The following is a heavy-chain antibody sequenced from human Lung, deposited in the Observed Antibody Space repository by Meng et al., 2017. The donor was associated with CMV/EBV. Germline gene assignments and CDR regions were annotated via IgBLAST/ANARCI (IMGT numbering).Heavy chain of an antibody. J-gene: IGHJ5*02. D-gene: IGHD6-19*01. CDR3: ARGRIAGAALFDA. CDR1: GFTFSDYY. V-gene: IGHV3-11*01. Sequence: SXKISXAASGFTFSDYYMSWIRQAPGKGLEWDSYISSSGSTIYYADSLKGRFTISRDNAKNSLYLQMNSLRAEDTAVYYCARGRIAGAALFDAWGQRPLVTVSS. CDR2: ISSSGSTI.